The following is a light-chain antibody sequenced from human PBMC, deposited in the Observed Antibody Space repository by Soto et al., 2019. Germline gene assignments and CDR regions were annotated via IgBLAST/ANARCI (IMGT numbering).Light chain of an antibody. CDR3: QQYNNWPPLT. V-gene: IGKV3-15*01. CDR2: GAS. Sequence: EIVMTQSPATLSVSPGERATLSCRASQSVSSNLAWYQQKPGQATRLLIYGASTRATGIPARISGSGSGTEFTLTISSLQSEDFAVYYCQQYNNWPPLTFGGGTKVEIK. CDR1: QSVSSN. J-gene: IGKJ4*01.